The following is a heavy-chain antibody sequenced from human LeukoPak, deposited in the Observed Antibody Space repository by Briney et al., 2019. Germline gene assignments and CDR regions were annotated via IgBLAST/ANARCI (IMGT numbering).Heavy chain of an antibody. V-gene: IGHV3-23*01. CDR1: GFTFSTYA. CDR2: ISAGGGYT. J-gene: IGHJ4*02. CDR3: AKDGTSGSGWPYFDY. Sequence: GGSLRLSCAASGFTFSTYAMTWVRQAPGEGLEWVSAISAGGGYTFYADSVKGRFTISRGNSKNTLYLQMNSLRAEDTAVYYCAKDGTSGSGWPYFDYWGQGTLVTVSS. D-gene: IGHD6-19*01.